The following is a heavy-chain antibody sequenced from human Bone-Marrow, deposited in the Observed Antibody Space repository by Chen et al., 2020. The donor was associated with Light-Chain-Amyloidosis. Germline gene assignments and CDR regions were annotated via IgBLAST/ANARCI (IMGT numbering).Heavy chain of an antibody. CDR1: GYTFTGYY. J-gene: IGHJ3*02. D-gene: IGHD3-9*01. CDR3: ARDRGYDILTGYAFDI. V-gene: IGHV1-2*06. CDR2: INPNSGGT. Sequence: QVQLVQSGAEVKKPGASVKVSCKASGYTFTGYYMHWVRQAPGQGLEWMGRINPNSGGTNYAHTFQGRVTMTRDTSISTAYMELSRLRSDDTAVYYCARDRGYDILTGYAFDIWGQGTMVTVSS.